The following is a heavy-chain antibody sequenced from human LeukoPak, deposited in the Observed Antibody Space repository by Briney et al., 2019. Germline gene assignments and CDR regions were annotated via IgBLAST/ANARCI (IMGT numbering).Heavy chain of an antibody. CDR2: ISAYNGNT. Sequence: ASVKVSCKASGYTFTSYGISWVRQAPGQGLEWMGWISAYNGNTNYAQKLQGRVTTTTDTSTSTAYMELRSLRSDDTAVYYCARQGRIAAAGTIYIDSWGQGTLVIVSS. V-gene: IGHV1-18*01. CDR3: ARQGRIAAAGTIYIDS. J-gene: IGHJ5*01. CDR1: GYTFTSYG. D-gene: IGHD6-13*01.